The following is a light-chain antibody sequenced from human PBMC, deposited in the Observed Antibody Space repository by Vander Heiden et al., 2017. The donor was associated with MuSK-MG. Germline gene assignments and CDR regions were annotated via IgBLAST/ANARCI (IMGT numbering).Light chain of an antibody. J-gene: IGLJ1*01. V-gene: IGLV2-8*01. CDR2: GVN. CDR3: NSHAGRKNWV. CDR1: SSDVGSYDS. Sequence: AGTECSSGCGSPRQSDTISCTGTSSDVGSYDSVSWYQQHPGKAPKVVSYGVNKRPSGVPDRFSGSRSGNPTSLSVAGIPDDDDADYFCNSHAGRKNWVFGTGTKLTVL.